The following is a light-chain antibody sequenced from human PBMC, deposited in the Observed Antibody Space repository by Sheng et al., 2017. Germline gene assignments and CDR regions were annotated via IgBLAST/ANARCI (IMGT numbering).Light chain of an antibody. Sequence: QSALTQPASVSGSPGQSITISCTGTSSDVGAYNYVSWYQQHPGKAPKLMIYDVSNRPSGVSNRFSGSKSGNTASLTISGLQAEDEAEYYCGSYGGRNNWVFGGGTKLTVI. V-gene: IGLV2-14*03. J-gene: IGLJ3*02. CDR2: DVS. CDR1: SSDVGAYNY. CDR3: GSYGGRNNWV.